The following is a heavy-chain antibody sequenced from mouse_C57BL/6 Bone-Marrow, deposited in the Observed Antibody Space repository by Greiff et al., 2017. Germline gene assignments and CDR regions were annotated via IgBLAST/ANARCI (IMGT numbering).Heavy chain of an antibody. CDR1: GYTFTSYW. V-gene: IGHV1-55*01. CDR3: ARKGRNYFDY. CDR2: IYPGSGST. J-gene: IGHJ2*01. Sequence: QVHVKQSGAELVKPGASVKMSCKASGYTFTSYWITWVKLRPGQGLEWIGDIYPGSGSTNYNEKFKSKATLTVDTSSSTAYMQLSSLTSEDSAVYYCARKGRNYFDYWGQGTTLTVSS.